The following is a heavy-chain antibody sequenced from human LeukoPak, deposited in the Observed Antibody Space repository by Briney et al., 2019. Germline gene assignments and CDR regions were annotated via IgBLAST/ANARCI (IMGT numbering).Heavy chain of an antibody. J-gene: IGHJ4*02. CDR2: IKKDGSEK. CDR3: ARGYTNSWYYFDY. CDR1: EFTFSNYW. V-gene: IGHV3-7*01. Sequence: GGSLRLSCAASEFTFSNYWMSWVRQAPGRGLDWLANIKKDGSEKYYVDSVKGRFTISRDNAKNSLYLQMNSLRAEDTAVYYCARGYTNSWYYFDYWGQGTLVTVSS. D-gene: IGHD6-13*01.